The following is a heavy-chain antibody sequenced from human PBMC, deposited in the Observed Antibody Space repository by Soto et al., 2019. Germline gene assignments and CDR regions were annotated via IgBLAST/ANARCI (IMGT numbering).Heavy chain of an antibody. CDR2: FDPEDGET. Sequence: ASVKVSCKVSGYTLTELSMHWVRQAPGKGLEWMGGFDPEDGETIYAQKFQGRVTMTEDTSTDTAYMELSSLRSEDAAVYYCATAYKRLRLGELSLLAFDIWGQGTMVTVSS. V-gene: IGHV1-24*01. J-gene: IGHJ3*02. D-gene: IGHD3-16*02. CDR3: ATAYKRLRLGELSLLAFDI. CDR1: GYTLTELS.